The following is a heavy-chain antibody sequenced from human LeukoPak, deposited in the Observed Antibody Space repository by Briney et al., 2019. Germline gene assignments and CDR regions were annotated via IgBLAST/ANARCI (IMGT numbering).Heavy chain of an antibody. J-gene: IGHJ4*02. CDR3: AIGSGSYFDY. Sequence: SVKVSCKASGGTFSSYAISWVRQAPGQGREWMGGIIPIFGTAHYAQKLQGRVTITTDESTSTACMELSSLRSEDTAVYYCAIGSGSYFDYWGQGTLVTVSS. D-gene: IGHD1-26*01. CDR1: GGTFSSYA. V-gene: IGHV1-69*05. CDR2: IIPIFGTA.